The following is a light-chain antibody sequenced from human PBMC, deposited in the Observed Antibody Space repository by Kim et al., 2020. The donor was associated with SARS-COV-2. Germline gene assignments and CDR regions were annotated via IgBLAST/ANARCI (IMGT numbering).Light chain of an antibody. CDR3: QQDDNSPIT. J-gene: IGKJ5*01. V-gene: IGKV3-20*01. CDR1: RVYSSHY. CDR2: GAA. Sequence: TPGESTAPSSCRKRVYSSHYLSWYQQKPGQAPELLFHGAASIASGIPGRFSGIASGADFTLISSRLQPEDFAVYYCQQDDNSPITFGQGTQVEIK.